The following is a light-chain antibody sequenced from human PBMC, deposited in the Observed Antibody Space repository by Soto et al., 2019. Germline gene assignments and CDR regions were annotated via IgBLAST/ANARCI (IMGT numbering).Light chain of an antibody. J-gene: IGLJ1*01. CDR2: EVS. Sequence: QSVLTQPASVSGPPGQSITISCTGTSSDGGGYNYVSWYQQLPGKAPKLMIYEVSNRPSGGSNRFSGSKSGNTASLTISGLQAEDEADYYCRSYTGSSTPYVFGPGTKLTVL. CDR1: SSDGGGYNY. V-gene: IGLV2-14*01. CDR3: RSYTGSSTPYV.